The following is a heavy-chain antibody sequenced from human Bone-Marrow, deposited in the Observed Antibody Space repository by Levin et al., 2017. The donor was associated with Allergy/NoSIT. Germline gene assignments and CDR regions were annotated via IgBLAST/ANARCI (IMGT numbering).Heavy chain of an antibody. V-gene: IGHV3-23*01. CDR3: AKAGSSWPEYNWFDP. CDR1: GFTFSSYA. Sequence: GESLKISCAASGFTFSSYAMSWVRQAPGKGLEWVSAISGSGGSTYYADSVKGRFTISRDNSKNTLYLQMNSLRAEDTAVYYCAKAGSSWPEYNWFDPWGQGTLVTVSS. CDR2: ISGSGGST. J-gene: IGHJ5*02. D-gene: IGHD6-13*01.